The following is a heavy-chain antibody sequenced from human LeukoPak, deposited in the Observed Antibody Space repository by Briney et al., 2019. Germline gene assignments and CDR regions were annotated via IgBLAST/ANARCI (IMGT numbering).Heavy chain of an antibody. D-gene: IGHD2-15*01. J-gene: IGHJ4*02. V-gene: IGHV4-61*05. CDR2: IHYSGST. CDR1: GGSISSSSYY. Sequence: SETLSLTCTVSGGSISSSSYYWGWIRQPPGKGLEWIGYIHYSGSTNYNPSLKSRVTISGDTSKNQFSLKLSSVTAADTAVYYCARAYCSGGSCPNFDYWGQGTLVTVSS. CDR3: ARAYCSGGSCPNFDY.